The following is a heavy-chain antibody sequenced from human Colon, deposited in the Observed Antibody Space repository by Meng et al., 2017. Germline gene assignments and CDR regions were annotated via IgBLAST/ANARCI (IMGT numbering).Heavy chain of an antibody. CDR2: IHSDGSST. J-gene: IGHJ4*02. Sequence: GESLKISCVASGFTFSNYWMHWVRQAPGKGLVWVSRIHSDGSSTSYADSVKGRFTISRDNAKNTLYLQMNSLRAEDTGVFYCARGRSYGHGSFAYWGQGALVTVSS. CDR1: GFTFSNYW. V-gene: IGHV3-74*01. D-gene: IGHD3-16*01. CDR3: ARGRSYGHGSFAY.